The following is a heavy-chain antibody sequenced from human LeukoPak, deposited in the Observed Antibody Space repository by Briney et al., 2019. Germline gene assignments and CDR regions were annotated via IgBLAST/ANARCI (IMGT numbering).Heavy chain of an antibody. J-gene: IGHJ4*02. CDR3: ARDLGSSGWFTFDY. D-gene: IGHD6-19*01. Sequence: PGGSLRLSCAVSGFTFSSYSMNWVRQAPGKGLEGVSYISSSSSTIYYADSVKGRFTISRDNAKNSLYLQMNSLRAEDTAVYYCARDLGSSGWFTFDYWGQGTLVTVSS. V-gene: IGHV3-48*01. CDR2: ISSSSSTI. CDR1: GFTFSSYS.